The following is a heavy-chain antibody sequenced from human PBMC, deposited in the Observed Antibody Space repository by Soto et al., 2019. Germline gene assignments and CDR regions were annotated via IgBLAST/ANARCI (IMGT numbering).Heavy chain of an antibody. CDR1: GGSISSGDYY. J-gene: IGHJ4*02. CDR3: ATAYSSSSGEFDY. CDR2: IYYSGST. Sequence: KPSETLSLTCTVSGGSISSGDYYWSWIRQPPGKGLEWIGYIYYSGSTYYNPSLKSRVTISVDTSKNQFSLKLSSVTAADTAVYYCATAYSSSSGEFDYWGQGTLVTVSS. V-gene: IGHV4-30-4*01. D-gene: IGHD6-6*01.